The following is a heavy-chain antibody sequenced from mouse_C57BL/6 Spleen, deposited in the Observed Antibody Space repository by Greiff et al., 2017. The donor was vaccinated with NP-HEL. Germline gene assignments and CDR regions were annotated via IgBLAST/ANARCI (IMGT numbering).Heavy chain of an antibody. CDR2: INPNNGGT. V-gene: IGHV1-26*01. D-gene: IGHD1-2*01. J-gene: IGHJ4*01. CDR1: GYTFTDYY. CDR3: APLLRY. Sequence: VQLQQSGPELVKPGASVKISCKASGYTFTDYYMNWVKQSHGKSLEWIGDINPNNGGTSYNQKFKGKATLTVDKSSSTAYMELRSLTSEDSAVYYCAPLLRYWGQGTSVTVSS.